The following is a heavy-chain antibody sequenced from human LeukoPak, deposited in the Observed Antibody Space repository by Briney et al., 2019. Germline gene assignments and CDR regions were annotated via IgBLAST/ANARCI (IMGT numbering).Heavy chain of an antibody. J-gene: IGHJ4*02. CDR3: ARDAGTSGWLLDY. D-gene: IGHD6-19*01. V-gene: IGHV4-4*07. CDR2: FYTGGST. Sequence: SETLSLTCTVSGGAISRYYWSWVRQPAGKGLEWMGRFYTGGSTINPSLKSRVTLSVDTSKNQFSLQLSSVTAADTAVYYCARDAGTSGWLLDYWGQGTLVTVSS. CDR1: GGAISRYY.